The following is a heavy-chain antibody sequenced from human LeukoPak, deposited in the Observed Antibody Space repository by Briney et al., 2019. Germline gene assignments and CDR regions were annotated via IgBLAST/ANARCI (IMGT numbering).Heavy chain of an antibody. D-gene: IGHD2-2*01. CDR2: INPNSGFT. CDR3: ARLADCSSSSCRSFDY. V-gene: IGHV1-2*02. Sequence: ASVKVSCKASGYPFTGYYLHGVRQAPGQGLEGMGWINPNSGFTNYAQKFQGRVTMTRDTSISTAYMELSRLRSDDTAVYYCARLADCSSSSCRSFDYWGQGTLVTVSS. J-gene: IGHJ4*02. CDR1: GYPFTGYY.